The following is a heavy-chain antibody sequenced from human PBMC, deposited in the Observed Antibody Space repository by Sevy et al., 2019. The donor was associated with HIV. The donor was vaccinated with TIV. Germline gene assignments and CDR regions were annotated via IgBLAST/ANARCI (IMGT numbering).Heavy chain of an antibody. V-gene: IGHV3-33*01. CDR2: IGYDGSNK. CDR1: GFTPSTYG. CDR3: AALPVDTAMVTDY. J-gene: IGHJ4*02. D-gene: IGHD5-18*01. Sequence: GGSLRLSCAASGFTPSTYGMHWVRQAPGKGLEWVAVIGYDGSNKYYADSVKGRFTISRDNSKNTLYLQMNSLRAEDTAVYYCAALPVDTAMVTDYWGQGTLVTVSS.